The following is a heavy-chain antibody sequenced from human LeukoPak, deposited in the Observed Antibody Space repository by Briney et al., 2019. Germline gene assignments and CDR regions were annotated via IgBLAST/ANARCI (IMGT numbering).Heavy chain of an antibody. D-gene: IGHD3-16*02. CDR2: ISSSSSTI. Sequence: PGGSLRLSCAASGFTFSSYSMNWVRQAPGKGLEWVAYISSSSSTIYYADSVKGRFTISRDNAKTSLYLQMNSLRAEDTAVYSCARDRIPHGYDYVWGSYRPSEFDYWGQGTLVTVSS. CDR3: ARDRIPHGYDYVWGSYRPSEFDY. V-gene: IGHV3-48*01. CDR1: GFTFSSYS. J-gene: IGHJ4*02.